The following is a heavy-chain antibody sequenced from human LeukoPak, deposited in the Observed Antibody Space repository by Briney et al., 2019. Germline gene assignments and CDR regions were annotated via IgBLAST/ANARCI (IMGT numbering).Heavy chain of an antibody. CDR2: INPNSGGT. J-gene: IGHJ3*02. D-gene: IGHD2-8*01. CDR3: ARVMVPDAFDI. CDR1: GGTFSSYA. V-gene: IGHV1-2*02. Sequence: ASVKVTCKASGGTFSSYAISWVRQAPGQGLEWMGWINPNSGGTNYAQKFQGRVTMTRDTSISTAYMELSRLRSDDTAVYYCARVMVPDAFDIWGQGTMVTVSS.